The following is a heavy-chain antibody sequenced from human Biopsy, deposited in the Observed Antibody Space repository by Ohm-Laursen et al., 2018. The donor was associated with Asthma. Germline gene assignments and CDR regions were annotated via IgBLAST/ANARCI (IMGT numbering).Heavy chain of an antibody. J-gene: IGHJ6*02. CDR2: LIPVLGTP. CDR1: GGTFSSNS. D-gene: IGHD5-12*01. CDR3: ARGYSGSDRIVYYYSGLEV. V-gene: IGHV1-69*01. Sequence: ESSVKVSCKASGGTFSSNSINWVRQAPGQGLEWMGGLIPVLGTPDHAQMFEGRVTITADESTSTAYMELSSLSSEDTAVYYCARGYSGSDRIVYYYSGLEVWGQGTTVTVSS.